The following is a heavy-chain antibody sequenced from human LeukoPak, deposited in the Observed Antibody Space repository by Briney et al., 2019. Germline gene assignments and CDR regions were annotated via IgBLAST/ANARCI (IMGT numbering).Heavy chain of an antibody. Sequence: ASVKVSCKASGYTFTSYGISWVRQATGQGLEWMGWMNPNSGNTGYAQKFQGRVTMTRNTSISTAYMELSSLRSEDTAVYYCARGAPIWFGEFPSMDVWGKGTTVTVSS. CDR1: GYTFTSYG. J-gene: IGHJ6*03. CDR2: MNPNSGNT. D-gene: IGHD3-10*01. V-gene: IGHV1-8*02. CDR3: ARGAPIWFGEFPSMDV.